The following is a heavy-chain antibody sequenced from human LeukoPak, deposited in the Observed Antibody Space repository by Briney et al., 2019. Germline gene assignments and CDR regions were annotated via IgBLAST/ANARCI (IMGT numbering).Heavy chain of an antibody. CDR1: GYTITSYG. Sequence: ASVKFSCEASGYTITSYGISWVPQAPGQGLEWMGWISAYNGNTNYAQKLQGRVTMTTDTSTSTAYMELRSLRSDDTAVHYCARVPPGYQLLYGIDYWGQGTLVTVSS. D-gene: IGHD2-2*02. CDR2: ISAYNGNT. CDR3: ARVPPGYQLLYGIDY. J-gene: IGHJ4*02. V-gene: IGHV1-18*01.